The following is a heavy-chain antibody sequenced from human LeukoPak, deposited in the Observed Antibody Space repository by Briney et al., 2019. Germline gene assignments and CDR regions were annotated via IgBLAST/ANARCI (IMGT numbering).Heavy chain of an antibody. J-gene: IGHJ6*02. CDR2: INPNSGGT. V-gene: IGHV1-2*02. D-gene: IGHD2-2*01. Sequence: ASVKVSCKASGYTFTGYYMHWVRQAPGQGLEWMGWINPNSGGTNYTQKFQGRVTMTRDTSISTAYMELSRLRSDDTAVYYCARALGGYCSSTSCYESQQLNDGMDVWGQGTTVTVSS. CDR1: GYTFTGYY. CDR3: ARALGGYCSSTSCYESQQLNDGMDV.